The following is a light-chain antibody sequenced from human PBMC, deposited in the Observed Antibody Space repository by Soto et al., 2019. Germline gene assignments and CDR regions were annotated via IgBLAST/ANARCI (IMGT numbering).Light chain of an antibody. V-gene: IGKV1-5*03. CDR3: QHYGGMWT. CDR1: QTISSW. Sequence: DIQMTQSPSTLSGSVGDRVTIPCRASQTISSWLAWYQQKPGKAPKILIYKASTLKSGVPSRFSGSGYGTEFTLTIRSLQPDDFATYCCQHYGGMWTLGQGTKVDIK. CDR2: KAS. J-gene: IGKJ1*01.